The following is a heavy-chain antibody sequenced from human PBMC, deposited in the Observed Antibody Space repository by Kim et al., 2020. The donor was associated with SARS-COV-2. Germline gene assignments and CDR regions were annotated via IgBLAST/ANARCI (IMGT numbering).Heavy chain of an antibody. CDR3: ARVSMVRGVKPPDY. D-gene: IGHD3-10*01. Sequence: DASVKGTFTSSRDDSKNLLYLQMNSLKTEDTAVYYCARVSMVRGVKPPDYWGQGTLVTVSS. J-gene: IGHJ4*02. V-gene: IGHV3-72*01.